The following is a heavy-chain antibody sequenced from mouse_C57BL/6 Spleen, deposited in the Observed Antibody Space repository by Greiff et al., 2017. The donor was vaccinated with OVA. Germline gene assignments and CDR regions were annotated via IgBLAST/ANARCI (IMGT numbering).Heavy chain of an antibody. CDR1: GYSFTGYY. J-gene: IGHJ2*01. CDR3: ARGGYTNYVGFDY. Sequence: VQLQQSGPELVKPGASVKISCKASGYSFTGYYMNWVKQSPEKSLEWIGEINPSTGGTTYNQKFKAKATLTVDKSSSTAYMQLKSLTSEDSAVVYCARGGYTNYVGFDYWGQGTTLTVSS. D-gene: IGHD2-5*01. CDR2: INPSTGGT. V-gene: IGHV1-42*01.